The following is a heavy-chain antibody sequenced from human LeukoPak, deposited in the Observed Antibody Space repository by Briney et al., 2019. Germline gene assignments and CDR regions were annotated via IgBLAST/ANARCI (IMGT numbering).Heavy chain of an antibody. CDR1: GGSISSGGYY. Sequence: SETLSLTCTVSGGSISSGGYYCTWIRQPPGKGLEWIGYIYSSGTTYYNPSLKSRVSISLDASKNQFSLHLSSLTAADTAVYYCARLFWYRGAFDIWGQGTMVTVSS. CDR2: IYSSGTT. D-gene: IGHD1-26*01. CDR3: ARLFWYRGAFDI. V-gene: IGHV4-31*03. J-gene: IGHJ3*02.